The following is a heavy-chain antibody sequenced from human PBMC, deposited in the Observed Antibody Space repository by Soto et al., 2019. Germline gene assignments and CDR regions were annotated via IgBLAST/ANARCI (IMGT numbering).Heavy chain of an antibody. V-gene: IGHV1-69*13. J-gene: IGHJ4*02. CDR3: AREAMATSGLYFDY. CDR2: IIPIFGTA. Sequence: SVKVSCKASGGTFSSYAISWVRQAPGQGLEWMGGIIPIFGTANYAQKFQGRVTITADESTSTAYMELSSLRSEDTAVYYCAREAMATSGLYFDYWGQGTLVTVSS. CDR1: GGTFSSYA. D-gene: IGHD5-18*01.